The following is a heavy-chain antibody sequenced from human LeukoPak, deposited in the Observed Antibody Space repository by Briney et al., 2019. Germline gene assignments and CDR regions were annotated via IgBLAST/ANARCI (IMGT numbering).Heavy chain of an antibody. Sequence: SETLSLTCTVSGGSISSTSYYWGWIRQPPGKGLEWIGSIYYSESISYNPSLKSRVTISVDTSKNQFSLKLSSVTAADTALYYCARVPMVAAHFDYWGQGSLVTVSS. CDR2: IYYSESI. J-gene: IGHJ4*02. D-gene: IGHD4/OR15-4a*01. CDR1: GGSISSTSYY. V-gene: IGHV4-39*01. CDR3: ARVPMVAAHFDY.